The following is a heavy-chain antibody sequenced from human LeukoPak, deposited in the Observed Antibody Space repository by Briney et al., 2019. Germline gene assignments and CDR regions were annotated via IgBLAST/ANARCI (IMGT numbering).Heavy chain of an antibody. CDR3: ARSIASSFYYMDV. Sequence: PSETLSLTCTVSGGSISSGSYYWSWIRQPAGKGLEWIGRIYTSGSTNYNPSLKSRVTISVDTSKNQFSLKLSSVTAADTAVYYCARSIASSFYYMDVWGKGTTVTVSS. CDR2: IYTSGST. CDR1: GGSISSGSYY. V-gene: IGHV4-61*02. J-gene: IGHJ6*03. D-gene: IGHD2-15*01.